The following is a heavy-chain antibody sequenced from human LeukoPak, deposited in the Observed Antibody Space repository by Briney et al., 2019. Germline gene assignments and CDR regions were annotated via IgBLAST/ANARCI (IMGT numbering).Heavy chain of an antibody. J-gene: IGHJ4*02. CDR2: ISSSGGST. D-gene: IGHD2-15*01. CDR1: GFTFSSYA. CDR3: ANVELLLGYYFDY. V-gene: IGHV3-23*01. Sequence: SGVSLRLSCAASGFTFSSYAMSWVRQAPGKGLEWVSAISSSGGSTYYADYGKGRFTISRDNSKNTLYLQMNSLRAEDTAVYYCANVELLLGYYFDYWGQGTLVTVSS.